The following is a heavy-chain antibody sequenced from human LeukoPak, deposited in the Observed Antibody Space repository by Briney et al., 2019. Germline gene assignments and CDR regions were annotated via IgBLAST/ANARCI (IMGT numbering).Heavy chain of an antibody. D-gene: IGHD3-22*01. CDR2: ISGSGGST. J-gene: IGHJ5*02. V-gene: IGHV3-23*01. Sequence: GGSLRLSCAASGFTFSSYAMSWVRQAPGKGLEWVSAISGSGGSTYYADSVKGRFTISRDNSKNTLYLQMNSLRAEDTAVYYCAKELPTRHYYDSSGYYKDWFDPWGQGTLVTVSS. CDR1: GFTFSSYA. CDR3: AKELPTRHYYDSSGYYKDWFDP.